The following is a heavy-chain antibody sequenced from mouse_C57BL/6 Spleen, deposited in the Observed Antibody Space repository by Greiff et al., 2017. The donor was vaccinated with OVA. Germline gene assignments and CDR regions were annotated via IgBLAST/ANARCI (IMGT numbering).Heavy chain of an antibody. V-gene: IGHV1-26*01. CDR3: AREWDGDY. D-gene: IGHD4-1*01. CDR2: INPNNGGT. CDR1: GYTFTDYY. Sequence: VHVKQSGPELVKPGASVKISCKASGYTFTDYYMNWVKQSHGKSLEWIGDINPNNGGTSYNQKFKGKATLTVDKSSSTAYMELRSLTSEDSAVYYCAREWDGDYWGQGTTLTVSS. J-gene: IGHJ2*01.